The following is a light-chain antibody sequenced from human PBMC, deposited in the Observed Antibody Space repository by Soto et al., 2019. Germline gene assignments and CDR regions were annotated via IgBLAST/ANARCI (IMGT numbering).Light chain of an antibody. Sequence: EIVLTQSPATLSLSPGERATLSCRASQSVSSYLAWYQQKPGQAPRLLIYDASNRATGIPARFSGSGPGTDFALTINRLEPEDFAVYYCQQYGRTFGQGTKVDI. J-gene: IGKJ2*01. CDR1: QSVSSY. V-gene: IGKV3D-11*02. CDR3: QQYGRT. CDR2: DAS.